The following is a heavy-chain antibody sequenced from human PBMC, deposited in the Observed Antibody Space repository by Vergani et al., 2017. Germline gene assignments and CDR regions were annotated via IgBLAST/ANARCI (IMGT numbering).Heavy chain of an antibody. CDR2: ISWDGGST. D-gene: IGHD3-10*01. CDR3: AKTASPYGSGSYYYYYYYGMDV. V-gene: IGHV3-43D*03. J-gene: IGHJ6*02. Sequence: EVHLLESGGGLVQSGGSLRLSCAASGFTFSNSAVSWVRQAPGRGLAWVSLISWDGGSTYYADSVKGRFTISRDNSKNSLYLQMNSLRAEDTALYYCAKTASPYGSGSYYYYYYYGMDVWGQGTTVTVSS. CDR1: GFTFSNSA.